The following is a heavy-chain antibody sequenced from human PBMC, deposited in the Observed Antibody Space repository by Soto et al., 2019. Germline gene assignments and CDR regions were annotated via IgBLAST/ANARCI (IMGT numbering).Heavy chain of an antibody. D-gene: IGHD4-17*01. Sequence: QITLKESGPTLVRPAQTLTLTCDFSGFSLSTYHMGVAWIRQPPGKALEWLALIYWDDDKRYSPSLKDRLAISKDTSSNQVVLTITNIDPGDSATYFCAHAGDYDLLTFDHWGPGTLGHRLL. V-gene: IGHV2-5*02. CDR3: AHAGDYDLLTFDH. J-gene: IGHJ4*02. CDR2: IYWDDDK. CDR1: GFSLSTYHMG.